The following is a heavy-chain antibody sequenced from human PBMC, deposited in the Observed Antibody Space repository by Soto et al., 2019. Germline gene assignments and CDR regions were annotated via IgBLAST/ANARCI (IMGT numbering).Heavy chain of an antibody. D-gene: IGHD6-19*01. V-gene: IGHV1-69*13. CDR3: AAVALYYYGMDV. CDR1: GGTFSSYA. J-gene: IGHJ6*02. Sequence: GASVKVSCKASGGTFSSYAISWVRQAPGQGLEWMGGIIPIFGTANYAQKFQGRVTITADESTSTAYMELSSLRSEDTAVYYCAAVALYYYGMDVWGQGTTVTVSS. CDR2: IIPIFGTA.